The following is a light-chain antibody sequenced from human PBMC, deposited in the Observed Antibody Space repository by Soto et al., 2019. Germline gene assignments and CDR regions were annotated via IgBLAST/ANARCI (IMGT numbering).Light chain of an antibody. V-gene: IGKV2-28*01. CDR2: LAS. J-gene: IGKJ1*01. CDR1: QSLQHNNGNTL. Sequence: EIVMTQSPLSLSVTPGEPASISCKSSQSLQHNNGNTLLDWYMQKPGQSPQLLIDLASRRAPGAPDRVYRTGSGTDFTLRISTVEADDAAIYYCMQALQTPRTFGQGTKLEI. CDR3: MQALQTPRT.